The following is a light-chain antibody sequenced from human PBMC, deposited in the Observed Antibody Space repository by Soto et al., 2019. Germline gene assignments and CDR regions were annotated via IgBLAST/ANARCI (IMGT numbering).Light chain of an antibody. CDR3: QQFPSSPCP. J-gene: IGKJ3*01. V-gene: IGKV1-13*02. CDR2: DAS. Sequence: AIQLTQSPSSLSASVGDRVTITCRASQGISSAGAWYQQKPGKAPKLLIYDASSLESGVPSRFSGSGSGTDFSLTICILQPEDFATYYCQQFPSSPCPVGPGPHVAIK. CDR1: QGISSA.